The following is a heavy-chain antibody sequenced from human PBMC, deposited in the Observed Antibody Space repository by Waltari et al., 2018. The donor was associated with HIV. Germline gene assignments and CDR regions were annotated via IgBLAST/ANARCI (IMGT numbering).Heavy chain of an antibody. CDR1: GGSISSGSYY. D-gene: IGHD3-10*01. V-gene: IGHV4-61*02. CDR3: ARDRPYYYGSGSLRYFDY. CDR2: IYTSGST. Sequence: QVQLQESGPGLVKPSQTLSLTCTVSGGSISSGSYYWSWIRQPAGKGLEWIGRIYTSGSTNHIPSLKSRVTISVDPAKNQFSLKLSSVTAADTAVYYCARDRPYYYGSGSLRYFDYWGQGTLVTVSS. J-gene: IGHJ4*02.